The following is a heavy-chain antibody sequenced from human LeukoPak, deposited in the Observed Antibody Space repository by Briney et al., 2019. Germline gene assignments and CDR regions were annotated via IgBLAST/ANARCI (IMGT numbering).Heavy chain of an antibody. CDR3: VRNYGSDY. CDR2: IRVTDGST. Sequence: GGSLRLSCAASGFTFSSSAMSWVRQPPGKGLEWVSTIRVTDGSTYYADSVKGRFTISTDDSKNTVYLQMNSLRAEDTAVYYCVRNYGSDYWGQGTLVTVSS. CDR1: GFTFSSSA. V-gene: IGHV3-23*01. J-gene: IGHJ4*02. D-gene: IGHD1-7*01.